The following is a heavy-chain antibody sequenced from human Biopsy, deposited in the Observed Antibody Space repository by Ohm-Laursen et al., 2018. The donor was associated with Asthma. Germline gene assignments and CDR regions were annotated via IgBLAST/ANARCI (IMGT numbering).Heavy chain of an antibody. CDR2: ISSGGGTI. CDR1: GFTLSSYA. Sequence: SLRLSCAATGFTLSSYAIHWVRQAPGKGLEWVSVISSGGGTIDYADSVKGRFTISRDNSMNTLYLHMNSLRVGDTAVYYCARGLDYSGRSGFDYWGQGTLVTVSS. CDR3: ARGLDYSGRSGFDY. J-gene: IGHJ4*02. V-gene: IGHV3-23*01. D-gene: IGHD3-10*01.